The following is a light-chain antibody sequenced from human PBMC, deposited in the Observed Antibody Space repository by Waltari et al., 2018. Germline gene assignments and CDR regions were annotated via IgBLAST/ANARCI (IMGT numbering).Light chain of an antibody. CDR3: ASWDDSLNGHWV. CDR1: SSNPGHNV. Sequence: QSVLTHPPSASGTPGQRVTISYYGTSSNPGHNVVTRSPQVPGTAPKHLIYRNDLRPSGVPDRFSASKSGTSASLAISGLQSEDEAEYYCASWDDSLNGHWVFGGGTMVTVL. J-gene: IGLJ3*02. V-gene: IGLV1-44*01. CDR2: RND.